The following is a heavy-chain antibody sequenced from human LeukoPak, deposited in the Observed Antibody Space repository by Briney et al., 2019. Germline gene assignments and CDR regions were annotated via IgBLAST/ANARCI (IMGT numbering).Heavy chain of an antibody. CDR1: GYTFSNYY. CDR2: INPSGGTT. Sequence: ASVKVSCKASGYTFSNYYLHWVRQAPGQRPEWMGVINPSGGTTTYAQRFQGRVTMTSDTSTSTVYMELSSLTSEDTAVYYCARMLLGNYCSGGSCYGDYGMDVWGQGTTVTVSS. CDR3: ARMLLGNYCSGGSCYGDYGMDV. J-gene: IGHJ6*01. V-gene: IGHV1-46*01. D-gene: IGHD2-15*01.